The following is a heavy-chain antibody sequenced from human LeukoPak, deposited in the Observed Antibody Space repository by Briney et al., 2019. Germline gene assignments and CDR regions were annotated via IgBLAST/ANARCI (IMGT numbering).Heavy chain of an antibody. D-gene: IGHD1-26*01. V-gene: IGHV3-48*04. J-gene: IGHJ4*02. CDR2: ISSSSSTI. CDR3: ARGEGGY. Sequence: LEWVSYISSSSSTIYYADSVKGRFTISRDNAKNSLYLQMNSLRAEDTAVYYCARGEGGYWGQGTLVTVSS.